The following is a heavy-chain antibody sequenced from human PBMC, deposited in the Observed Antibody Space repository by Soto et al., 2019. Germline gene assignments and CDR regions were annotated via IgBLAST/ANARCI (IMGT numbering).Heavy chain of an antibody. D-gene: IGHD3-10*02. J-gene: IGHJ4*02. CDR3: AKDVRLPDY. CDR1: GFTFSTYS. V-gene: IGHV3-48*01. Sequence: PGGSLRLSCAASGFTFSTYSMNWVRQAPGKGLEWVSFISSTGETTYYADSVKGRLTISRDNAKNSLFLQMNSLTAEDTAVYYCAKDVRLPDYWGQGTLVTVS. CDR2: ISSTGETT.